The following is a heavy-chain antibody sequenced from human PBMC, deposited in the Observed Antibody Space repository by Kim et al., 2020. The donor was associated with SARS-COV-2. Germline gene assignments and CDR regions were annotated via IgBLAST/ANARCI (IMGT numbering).Heavy chain of an antibody. D-gene: IGHD6-13*01. CDR3: AGGDPSWYGIDD. J-gene: IGHJ4*02. V-gene: IGHV4-59*09. Sequence: TYTPSLKSGVTISVDTSKNQCSLKLSSVTAADTAVYYCAGGDPSWYGIDDWGQGTLVTVSS.